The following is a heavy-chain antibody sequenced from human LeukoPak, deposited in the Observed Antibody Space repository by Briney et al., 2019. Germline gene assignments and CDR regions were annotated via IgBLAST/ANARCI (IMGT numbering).Heavy chain of an antibody. J-gene: IGHJ4*02. Sequence: SETLSLTCAVYGGSFSGYYWSWIRQPPGKGLEWIGEINHSGSTNYNPSLKSRVTISVDTSKNQFSLKLSSVTAADTAVYYCARDLPDPVSTFDYWGQGTLVTVSS. CDR2: INHSGST. V-gene: IGHV4-34*01. D-gene: IGHD1-1*01. CDR1: GGSFSGYY. CDR3: ARDLPDPVSTFDY.